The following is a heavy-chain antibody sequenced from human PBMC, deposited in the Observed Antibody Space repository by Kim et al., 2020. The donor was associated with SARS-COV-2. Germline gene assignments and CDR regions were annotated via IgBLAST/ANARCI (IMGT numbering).Heavy chain of an antibody. CDR1: GFTFSSYA. D-gene: IGHD6-13*01. V-gene: IGHV3-33*06. Sequence: GGSLRLSCAASGFTFSSYAMHWVRQAPGKGLEWVAVIWYDGSNKYYADSVKGRFTISRDNSKNTLYLQMTSLRAEDTAVYYCAKDLAAGFEYYYGMDVWGQGTTVTVSS. CDR2: IWYDGSNK. J-gene: IGHJ6*02. CDR3: AKDLAAGFEYYYGMDV.